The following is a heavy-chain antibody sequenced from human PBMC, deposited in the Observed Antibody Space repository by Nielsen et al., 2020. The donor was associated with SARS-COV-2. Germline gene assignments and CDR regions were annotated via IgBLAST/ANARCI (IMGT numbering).Heavy chain of an antibody. CDR3: ARGVDSGSQVGFDP. V-gene: IGHV4-39*07. CDR1: GGSISSSSYY. Sequence: SETLSLTCAVSGGSISSSSYYWGWIRQPPGKGLEWIGSFYYSGSTDYNPSLESRVTISVDTPKNQFSLKLSSVTAADTAVYYCARGVDSGSQVGFDPWGQGTLVTVSS. CDR2: FYYSGST. D-gene: IGHD1-26*01. J-gene: IGHJ5*02.